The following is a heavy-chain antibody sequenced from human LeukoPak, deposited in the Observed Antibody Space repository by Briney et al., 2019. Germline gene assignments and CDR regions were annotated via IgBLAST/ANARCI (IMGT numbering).Heavy chain of an antibody. Sequence: ASVKVSCKASGYTFTSYGISWVRQAPGQGLEWMGWISAYNGNTNYAQKLQGRVTMTTDTSTSTAYMELRSLRSDDTAVYYCARNTYYDFWSDWDYWGQGTLVTVSS. J-gene: IGHJ4*02. CDR3: ARNTYYDFWSDWDY. D-gene: IGHD3-3*01. V-gene: IGHV1-18*01. CDR1: GYTFTSYG. CDR2: ISAYNGNT.